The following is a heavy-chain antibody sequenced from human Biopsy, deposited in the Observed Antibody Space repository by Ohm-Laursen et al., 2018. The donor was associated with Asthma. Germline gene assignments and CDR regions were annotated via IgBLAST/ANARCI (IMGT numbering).Heavy chain of an antibody. J-gene: IGHJ4*02. CDR2: ISYDGNHK. V-gene: IGHV3-30*18. CDR3: AKRRGYSGHDNDY. Sequence: RSLRLSCAASGFMLRSFGMHWVRQAPGKGLEWVAVISYDGNHKFYEDSVKGRFTISRDNSKNTLYLQMNSLRTEDTAVYYCAKRRGYSGHDNDYWGQGTLVIVSS. D-gene: IGHD5-12*01. CDR1: GFMLRSFG.